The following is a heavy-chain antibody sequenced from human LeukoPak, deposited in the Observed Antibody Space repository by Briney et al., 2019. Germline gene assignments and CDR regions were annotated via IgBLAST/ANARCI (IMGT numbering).Heavy chain of an antibody. CDR3: ATVPRSVGLEWLLYGGVY. CDR2: IIPIFGTA. J-gene: IGHJ4*02. V-gene: IGHV1-69*06. CDR1: GGTLSSYA. Sequence: GASVKVSCKASGGTLSSYAISWVRQAPGQGLEWMGGIIPIFGTANYAQKFQGRVTMTEDTSTDTAYMELSSLRSEDTAVYYCATVPRSVGLEWLLYGGVYWGQGTLVTVSS. D-gene: IGHD3-3*01.